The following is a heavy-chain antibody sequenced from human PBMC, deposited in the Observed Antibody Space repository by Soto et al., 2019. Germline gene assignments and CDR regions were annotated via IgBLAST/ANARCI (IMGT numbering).Heavy chain of an antibody. V-gene: IGHV4-4*02. CDR3: ASVRGGYYYAMDV. Sequence: PSETLSLTCAVSVGSISSSNWWSWVRQPPGKGLEWIGEIYHSGSTNYNPSLKSRVTISVDKSKNQFSLKLSSVTAADTAVYYCASVRGGYYYAMDVWGQGTTVTVSS. CDR2: IYHSGST. D-gene: IGHD3-10*02. CDR1: VGSISSSNW. J-gene: IGHJ6*02.